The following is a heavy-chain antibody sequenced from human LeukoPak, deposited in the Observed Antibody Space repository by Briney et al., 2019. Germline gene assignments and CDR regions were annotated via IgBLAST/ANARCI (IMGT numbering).Heavy chain of an antibody. V-gene: IGHV4-39*07. CDR1: GGSISSSSYY. CDR3: ARDGIGDSSDY. J-gene: IGHJ4*02. Sequence: SETLSLTCTVSGGSISSSSYYWGWIRQPPGKGLEWIGSIYYSGSTYYNPSLKSRVTISVDTSKNQFSLKLSSVTAADTAVYYCARDGIGDSSDYWGQGTLVTVSS. CDR2: IYYSGST. D-gene: IGHD3-22*01.